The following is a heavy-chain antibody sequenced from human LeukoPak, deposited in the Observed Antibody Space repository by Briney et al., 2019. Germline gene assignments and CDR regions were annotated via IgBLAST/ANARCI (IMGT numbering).Heavy chain of an antibody. Sequence: SQTLSLTCALSGDSVSSNSAAWNWIRQSPSRGLEWLGRTYYRSKWYNDYAVSVKSRITINPDTSKNQFSLQLNSVTPEDTAVYYCARGESVAGYWAFDAWGQGTMVTVSS. D-gene: IGHD6-19*01. CDR1: GDSVSSNSAA. J-gene: IGHJ3*01. V-gene: IGHV6-1*01. CDR2: TYYRSKWYN. CDR3: ARGESVAGYWAFDA.